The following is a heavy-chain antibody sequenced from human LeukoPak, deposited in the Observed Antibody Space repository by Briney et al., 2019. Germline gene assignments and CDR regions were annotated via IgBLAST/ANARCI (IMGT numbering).Heavy chain of an antibody. CDR2: IYYSGST. Sequence: PSETLSLTCTVSGGSISSGGYSWGWIRQPPGKGLEWIGSIYYSGSTYYNPSLKSRVTISVDTSKNQFPLKLSSVTAADTAVYYCARGAYYYDSSGYYHVMGHFDYWGQGTLVTVSS. J-gene: IGHJ4*02. D-gene: IGHD3-22*01. CDR3: ARGAYYYDSSGYYHVMGHFDY. CDR1: GGSISSGGYS. V-gene: IGHV4-39*06.